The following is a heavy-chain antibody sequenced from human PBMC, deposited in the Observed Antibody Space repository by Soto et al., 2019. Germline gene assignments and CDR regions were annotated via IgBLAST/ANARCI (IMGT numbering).Heavy chain of an antibody. Sequence: PSETLSLTCTVSGGSISSNYWTWIRQPPGKGLEWIGYGYNSGSTNYNPSLKSRVTISEDTSKSQFSLKLSSVTAADTAVYYCARGIAFYWFDPWGQGTLDTVS. D-gene: IGHD3-3*02. V-gene: IGHV4-59*08. J-gene: IGHJ5*02. CDR1: GGSISSNY. CDR3: ARGIAFYWFDP. CDR2: GYNSGST.